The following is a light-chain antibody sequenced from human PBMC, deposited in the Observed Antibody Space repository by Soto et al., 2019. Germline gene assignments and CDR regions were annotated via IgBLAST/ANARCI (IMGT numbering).Light chain of an antibody. Sequence: EIVLTQSPGTLSLSPGAGATLSCRASQTVYSRYLAWYQQKPGQAPRLLIYGASSRATGIPDRFSVSGSGTDFTLTVSRLEPEDFAVYYCQQYDSSPGTFGQGTKVEIK. CDR1: QTVYSRY. J-gene: IGKJ1*01. V-gene: IGKV3-20*01. CDR2: GAS. CDR3: QQYDSSPGT.